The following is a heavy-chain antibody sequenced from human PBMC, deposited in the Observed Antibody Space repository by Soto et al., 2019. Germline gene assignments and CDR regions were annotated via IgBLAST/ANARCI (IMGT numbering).Heavy chain of an antibody. CDR1: GFTFSSYA. CDR2: ISYDGSDK. V-gene: IGHV3-30-3*01. D-gene: IGHD3-22*01. CDR3: ARDYYKYYDSSGYYRSPAY. J-gene: IGHJ4*02. Sequence: LRLSCAASGFTFSSYAMHWVRQAPGKGLEWVALISYDGSDKDYADSVKGRFTISRDNSRNTLFLQMNSLRAEDTAVYYCARDYYKYYDSSGYYRSPAYWGQGTLVTV.